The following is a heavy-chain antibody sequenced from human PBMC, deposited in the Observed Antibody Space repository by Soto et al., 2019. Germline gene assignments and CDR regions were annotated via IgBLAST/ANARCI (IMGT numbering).Heavy chain of an antibody. Sequence: ASVKVSCKASGYTFTSYYMHWVRQAPGQGLEWMGIINPSGGSTSYAQKFQGRVTMTRDTSTSTVYMKLSSLRSEDTAVYYCASPPPRKYCSGGSCYSGWNYMDVWGKGTTVTVSS. CDR1: GYTFTSYY. CDR3: ASPPPRKYCSGGSCYSGWNYMDV. D-gene: IGHD2-15*01. CDR2: INPSGGST. J-gene: IGHJ6*03. V-gene: IGHV1-46*01.